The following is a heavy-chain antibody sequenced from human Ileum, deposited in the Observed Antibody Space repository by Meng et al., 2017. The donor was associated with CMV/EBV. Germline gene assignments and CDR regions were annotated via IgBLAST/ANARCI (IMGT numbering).Heavy chain of an antibody. CDR3: ARLAGTRTAFDY. J-gene: IGHJ4*02. CDR2: IDDAGSFT. CDR1: GFSFSTSC. V-gene: IGHV3-74*01. Sequence: CAASGFSFSTSCMHWVRQAPGTGLQWVARIDDAGSFTPSADSVKGRFTISRDNAKNTLFLQMNSVTDEDTAVYYCARLAGTRTAFDYWGQGSLVTVSS. D-gene: IGHD6-13*01.